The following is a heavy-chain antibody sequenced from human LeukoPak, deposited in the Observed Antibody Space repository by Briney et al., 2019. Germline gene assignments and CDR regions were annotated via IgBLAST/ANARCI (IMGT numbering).Heavy chain of an antibody. J-gene: IGHJ4*02. V-gene: IGHV1-2*02. CDR2: INPNSGGT. CDR1: GYTFTSYG. D-gene: IGHD3-10*01. CDR3: AITMVRGVIRPRFDY. Sequence: ASVKVSCKASGYTFTSYGISWVRQAPGQGLEWMGWINPNSGGTNYAQKFQGRVTMTRDTSISTAYMELSRLRSDDTAVYYCAITMVRGVIRPRFDYWGQGTLVTVSS.